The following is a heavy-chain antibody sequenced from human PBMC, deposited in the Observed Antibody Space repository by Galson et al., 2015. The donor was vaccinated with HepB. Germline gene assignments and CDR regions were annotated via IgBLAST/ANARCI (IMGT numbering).Heavy chain of an antibody. CDR2: INAGNGNT. V-gene: IGHV1-3*01. J-gene: IGHJ4*02. Sequence: SVKVSCKASGYTFTSYAMHWVRQAPGQRLEWMGWINAGNGNTKYSQKFQGRVTITRDTSASTAYMELSSLRSEDTAVYYCARRGVGDSSGYYYRNPAPFDYWGQGTLATVSS. CDR1: GYTFTSYA. D-gene: IGHD3-22*01. CDR3: ARRGVGDSSGYYYRNPAPFDY.